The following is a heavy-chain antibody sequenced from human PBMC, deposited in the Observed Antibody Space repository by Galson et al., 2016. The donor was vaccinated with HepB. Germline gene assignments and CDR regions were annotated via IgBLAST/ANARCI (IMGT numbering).Heavy chain of an antibody. CDR2: IDPSDSFI. CDR1: GYTFTTYW. J-gene: IGHJ5*02. D-gene: IGHD2-15*01. CDR3: AKTLGYCSGGSCSYLDP. Sequence: QSGAEVKQPGESLRISCQASGYTFTTYWINWVRQVPGKGLEWMGRIDPSDSFIDYSPSFEGHITISTDKSKSTAYLQWTSLKASDTAMYYCAKTLGYCSGGSCSYLDPWGQGILVTVSS. V-gene: IGHV5-10-1*01.